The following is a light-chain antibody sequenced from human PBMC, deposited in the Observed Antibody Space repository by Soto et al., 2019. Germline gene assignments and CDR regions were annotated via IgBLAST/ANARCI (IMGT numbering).Light chain of an antibody. J-gene: IGKJ1*01. V-gene: IGKV1-5*01. Sequence: EIQMTQSPPTLSASVGDRVTITCRASQSISTWLAWYQQKPGKAPKLLIYGASTLESGVPSRFSGSGSGTEFTLTISSLQPDDFATFYCQHYNTHSPTFGQGTKVDIK. CDR2: GAS. CDR3: QHYNTHSPT. CDR1: QSISTW.